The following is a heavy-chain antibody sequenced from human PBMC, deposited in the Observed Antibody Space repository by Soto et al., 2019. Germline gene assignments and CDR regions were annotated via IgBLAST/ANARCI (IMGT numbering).Heavy chain of an antibody. V-gene: IGHV2-70*01. Sequence: GPRLVNPTQTRTLTCTFSGFSLSTSGMCVSWIRQPPGKALEWLALIDWDEDKYYSTSLKTRLTISKDTSKNQVVLTMTNMDPVDTATYYCATSAGYGSAPNYYYGMDVWGQGT. CDR3: ATSAGYGSAPNYYYGMDV. J-gene: IGHJ6*02. CDR2: IDWDEDK. CDR1: GFSLSTSGMC. D-gene: IGHD3-10*01.